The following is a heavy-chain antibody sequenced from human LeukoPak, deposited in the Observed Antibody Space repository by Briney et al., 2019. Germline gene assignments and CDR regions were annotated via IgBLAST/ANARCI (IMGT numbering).Heavy chain of an antibody. V-gene: IGHV1-46*01. J-gene: IGHJ4*02. D-gene: IGHD3-10*01. CDR1: GFTFSSYH. Sequence: GASVKVSCKASGFTFSSYHIHWVRQAPGQGLEWMGKINPSFNPGPEITTYAQKFQGRVTVTEDTVTDTGYMELRSLTSDDTAVYFCTTDSGRSYFYFNFWGQGTLVTVSS. CDR3: TTDSGRSYFYFNF. CDR2: INPSFNPGPEIT.